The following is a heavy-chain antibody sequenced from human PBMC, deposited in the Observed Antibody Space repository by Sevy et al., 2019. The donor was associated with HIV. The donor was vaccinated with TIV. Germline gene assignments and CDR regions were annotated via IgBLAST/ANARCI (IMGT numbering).Heavy chain of an antibody. CDR2: ISHSGTA. Sequence: SETLSLTCAVSGGPFSGYHWSWIRQPPGKGLEWIGMISHSGTATYNPSVKSRVTISAKTSRNRLYLRLNSVTDADKAVYDCARGDFPVVGAEPIYSRGFDIWGQGTVVTASS. V-gene: IGHV4-34*01. CDR3: ARGDFPVVGAEPIYSRGFDI. D-gene: IGHD2-2*01. J-gene: IGHJ3*02. CDR1: GGPFSGYH.